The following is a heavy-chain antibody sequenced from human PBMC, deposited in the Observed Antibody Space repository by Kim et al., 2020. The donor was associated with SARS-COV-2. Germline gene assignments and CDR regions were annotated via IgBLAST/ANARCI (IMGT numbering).Heavy chain of an antibody. J-gene: IGHJ6*02. D-gene: IGHD2-15*01. CDR3: AGAGYCSGGSCYSVPYGMDV. CDR2: INHSGST. V-gene: IGHV4-34*01. CDR1: GGSFSGYY. Sequence: SETLSLTCAVYGGSFSGYYWSWIRQPPWKGLEWIGEINHSGSTNYNPSLKSRVTISVDTSKNQFSLKLSSVTAADTAVYYCAGAGYCSGGSCYSVPYGMDVWGQGTTVTVSS.